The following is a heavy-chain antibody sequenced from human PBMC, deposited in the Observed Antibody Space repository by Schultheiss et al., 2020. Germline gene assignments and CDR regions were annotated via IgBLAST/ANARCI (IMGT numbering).Heavy chain of an antibody. J-gene: IGHJ5*02. CDR3: ARMIVVVAATHGWFDP. V-gene: IGHV4-39*07. Sequence: SQTLSLTCTVSGGSISSGSYYWGWIRQPPGKGLEWIGSIYYSGSTNYNPSLKSRVTISVDTSKNQFSLKLSSVTAADTAVYYCARMIVVVAATHGWFDPWGQGTLVTVSS. CDR2: IYYSGST. CDR1: GGSISSGSYY. D-gene: IGHD2-15*01.